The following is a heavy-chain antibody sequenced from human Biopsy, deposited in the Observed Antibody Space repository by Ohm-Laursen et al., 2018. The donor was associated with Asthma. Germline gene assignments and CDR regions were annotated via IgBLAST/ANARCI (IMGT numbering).Heavy chain of an antibody. CDR2: IIPMYGVP. J-gene: IGHJ6*02. D-gene: IGHD3-16*01. Sequence: SSVKVSCKASGGTFRTYAFNRVRQAPGQGLEWMGGIIPMYGVPKVAQKFQGRVTITADESTSTAYMEMSSLRSEDTAVYYCARVDAIMISGDFYFYSGFDLWGQGTTVRVSS. CDR3: ARVDAIMISGDFYFYSGFDL. V-gene: IGHV1-69*01. CDR1: GGTFRTYA.